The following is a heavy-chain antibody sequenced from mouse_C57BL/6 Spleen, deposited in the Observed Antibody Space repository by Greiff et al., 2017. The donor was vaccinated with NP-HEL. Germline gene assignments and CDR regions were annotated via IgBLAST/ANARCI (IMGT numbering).Heavy chain of an antibody. J-gene: IGHJ4*01. CDR3: AGGSSSYYAMEN. V-gene: IGHV1-80*01. CDR1: GYAFSSYW. Sequence: VQLQQSGAELVKPGASVKISCKASGYAFSSYWMNWVKQRPGKGLEWIGQIYPGDGDTNYNGKFKGKATLTADKSSSTAYMQLSSLTSEDSAVYFCAGGSSSYYAMENWGEGNPDTVSS. CDR2: IYPGDGDT. D-gene: IGHD1-1*01.